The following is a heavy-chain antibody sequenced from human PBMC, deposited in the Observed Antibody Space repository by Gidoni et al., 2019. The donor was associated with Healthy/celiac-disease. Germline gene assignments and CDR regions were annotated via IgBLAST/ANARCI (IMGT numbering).Heavy chain of an antibody. D-gene: IGHD2-2*01. J-gene: IGHJ4*02. CDR1: GFTFSNAW. V-gene: IGHV3-15*01. CDR3: TTYHTPATAMDY. CDR2: IKSKTDGGTT. Sequence: EVQLVASGGGLVMPGGSLSLSCALSGFTFSNAWMSWVRQAPGTGLEWVGRIKSKTDGGTTDYAAPVKGRCTISRDDSKNTLYLQMNSLKTEDTAVYYCTTYHTPATAMDYWGQGTLVTVSS.